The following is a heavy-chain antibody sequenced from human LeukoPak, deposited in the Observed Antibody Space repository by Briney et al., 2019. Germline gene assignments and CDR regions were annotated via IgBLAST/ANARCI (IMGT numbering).Heavy chain of an antibody. CDR2: INPNSGGT. CDR3: ATTPYDFWSGYYLDY. V-gene: IGHV1-2*02. CDR1: GYTFTGYY. Sequence: ASVKVSCKASGYTFTGYYRHWVRQAPGQGLEWMGWINPNSGGTNYAQKFQGRVTMTRDTSISTAYMALSRLRSDDTAVYYCATTPYDFWSGYYLDYWGQGTLVTVSS. J-gene: IGHJ4*02. D-gene: IGHD3-3*01.